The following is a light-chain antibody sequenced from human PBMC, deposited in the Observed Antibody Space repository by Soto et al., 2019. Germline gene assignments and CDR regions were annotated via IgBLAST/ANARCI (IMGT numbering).Light chain of an antibody. Sequence: DIQLTQSPSTLSASVGDRVTITCRASQSISSWLAWYQQKPGKAPNLLIYKTSTVESGVPSRFSGSGSGTEFTLTISRLEPDDFATYYCQYYNDYCWTFGQGTKVEIK. CDR2: KTS. V-gene: IGKV1-5*03. CDR3: QYYNDYCWT. CDR1: QSISSW. J-gene: IGKJ1*01.